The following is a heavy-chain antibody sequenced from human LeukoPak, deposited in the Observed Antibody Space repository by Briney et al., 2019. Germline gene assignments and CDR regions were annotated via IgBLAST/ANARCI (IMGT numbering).Heavy chain of an antibody. J-gene: IGHJ6*02. D-gene: IGHD3-10*01. CDR3: ARGKKVSITMVRGVRATKYGMDV. V-gene: IGHV4-34*01. CDR2: INHSGST. Sequence: PSETLSLTCAVYGGSFSGYYWSWIRQPPGKGLEWIGEINHSGSTNYNPSLKSRVTISVDTSKNQFSLKLSSVTAADTAVYYCARGKKVSITMVRGVRATKYGMDVWGQGTTVTVSS. CDR1: GGSFSGYY.